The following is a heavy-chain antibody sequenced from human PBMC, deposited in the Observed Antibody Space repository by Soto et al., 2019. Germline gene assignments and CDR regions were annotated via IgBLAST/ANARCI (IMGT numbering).Heavy chain of an antibody. D-gene: IGHD7-27*01. CDR1: GGSIYTYY. CDR3: ARVDWGSFDY. Sequence: SETLSLTCNVSGGSIYTYYWNWIRQSPGKGLEWIGYISDGGSTNYNPSLKSRVTISVDTSKKQVSLKLSSVSAADTAVYYCARVDWGSFDYWGQGTLVTVSS. CDR2: ISDGGST. V-gene: IGHV4-59*01. J-gene: IGHJ4*02.